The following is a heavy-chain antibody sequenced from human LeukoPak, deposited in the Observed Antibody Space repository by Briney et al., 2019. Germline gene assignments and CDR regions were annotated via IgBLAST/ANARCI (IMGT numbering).Heavy chain of an antibody. V-gene: IGHV3-7*03. CDR3: AREKPGFYGMDV. J-gene: IGHJ6*02. CDR2: IKQDGSDK. Sequence: GGSLRLSCAASGFIFSAYWMSWVRQAPGKGLEWVANIKQDGSDKNYVDSVKGRFTISRDNAKNSLYLQMNSLRAEDTAVYYCAREKPGFYGMDVWGQGTTVTVSS. CDR1: GFIFSAYW.